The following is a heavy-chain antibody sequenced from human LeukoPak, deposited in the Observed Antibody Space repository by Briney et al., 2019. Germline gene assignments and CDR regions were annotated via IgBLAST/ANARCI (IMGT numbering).Heavy chain of an antibody. D-gene: IGHD4-17*01. CDR1: GFSFHTYA. CDR3: AKVIDYGALDACDI. Sequence: PGGSLGLSCAASGFSFHTYAMTWVRQAPGKGLEWVSSLSGSGQSPNYANSVLGRFSISRDNAQQRLFLQMNNLRVDDTGTYYCAKVIDYGALDACDIWGQGTVVTVSS. J-gene: IGHJ3*02. V-gene: IGHV3-23*01. CDR2: LSGSGQSP.